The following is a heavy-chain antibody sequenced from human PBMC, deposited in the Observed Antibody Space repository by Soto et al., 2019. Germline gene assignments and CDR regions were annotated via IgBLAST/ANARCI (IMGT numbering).Heavy chain of an antibody. J-gene: IGHJ6*02. Sequence: QVQLQESGPGLVKPSQTLSLTCTVSGGSISSGDYYWSWIRQPPGKGLEWIGYIYYSGSTYYNPSLKSRVTISVDTSKNQFSLKLSSVTAADTAVYYCRGYDFWSGPDSVGMDVWGQGTTVTVSS. D-gene: IGHD3-3*01. CDR3: RGYDFWSGPDSVGMDV. CDR2: IYYSGST. CDR1: GGSISSGDYY. V-gene: IGHV4-30-4*01.